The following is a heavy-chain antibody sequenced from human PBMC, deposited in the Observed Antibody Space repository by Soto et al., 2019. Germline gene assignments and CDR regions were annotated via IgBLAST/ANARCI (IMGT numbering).Heavy chain of an antibody. V-gene: IGHV4-4*07. D-gene: IGHD1-26*01. CDR1: GVSIRSHY. CDR3: ARDSELIGRSYWYFDL. J-gene: IGHJ2*01. Sequence: QVQLQESGPGLVKPSETLSLTCSVSGVSIRSHYWSWIRQPAGKGLEWIGRIYTSGSTNYNPSLRSRVTMSEDTSKNQISLILSSVTAADTAVYYCARDSELIGRSYWYFDLWGRGTLVIVSS. CDR2: IYTSGST.